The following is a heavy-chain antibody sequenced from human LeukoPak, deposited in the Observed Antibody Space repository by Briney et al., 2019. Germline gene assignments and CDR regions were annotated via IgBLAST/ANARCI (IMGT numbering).Heavy chain of an antibody. CDR1: GGSIISGDYY. D-gene: IGHD2-15*01. Sequence: SETLSLTCTVSGGSIISGDYYWSWIRQPPGKGLEWIGYIYYSGTTSYNSSLQSRVTISVDTSKNQFSLKLNSVTAADTAVYYCVSIGYCSGGSCLYFDHWGQGTLVTVSS. J-gene: IGHJ4*02. CDR2: IYYSGTT. CDR3: VSIGYCSGGSCLYFDH. V-gene: IGHV4-30-4*01.